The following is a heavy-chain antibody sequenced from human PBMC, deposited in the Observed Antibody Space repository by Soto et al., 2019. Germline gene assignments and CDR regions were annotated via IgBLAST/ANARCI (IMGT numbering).Heavy chain of an antibody. CDR2: IYYSGST. CDR3: ARRDDFKPGWFDP. Sequence: SETLSLTCTVSGGSISSSSYYWGWIRQPPGKGLEWIGSIYYSGSTYYNPSLKSRVTISVDTSKNQFSLKLSSVTAADTAVYYCARRDDFKPGWFDPWGQGTRVTVSS. CDR1: GGSISSSSYY. V-gene: IGHV4-39*01. J-gene: IGHJ5*02. D-gene: IGHD3-3*01.